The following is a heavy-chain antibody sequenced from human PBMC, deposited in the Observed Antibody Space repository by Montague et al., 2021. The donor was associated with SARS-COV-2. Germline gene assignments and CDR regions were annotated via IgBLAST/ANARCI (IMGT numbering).Heavy chain of an antibody. Sequence: SETLSLTCAVYGGSFSGYYWSWIRQPPGKGLEWIGEINHSGSTNYNPSPKSRVTISVDTSKNQFSLKLSSVTAADTAVYYCARGHYSSSWYGIRYYFGYWGQGTLVTVSS. J-gene: IGHJ4*02. CDR1: GGSFSGYY. CDR3: ARGHYSSSWYGIRYYFGY. CDR2: INHSGST. D-gene: IGHD6-13*01. V-gene: IGHV4-34*01.